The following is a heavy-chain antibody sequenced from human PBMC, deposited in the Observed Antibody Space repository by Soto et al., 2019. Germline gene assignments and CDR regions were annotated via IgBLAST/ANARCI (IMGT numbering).Heavy chain of an antibody. Sequence: SETLSLTCAVYGGSFSGHSWTLIRQSPGKGLECIWDINHSGRVNYSPSLKSRVTISLDTSKNQFSLTLSAVTAADTAMYYCSSRAYDTNCYYRFDPWAQGTLVTVSS. CDR3: SSRAYDTNCYYRFDP. D-gene: IGHD3-22*01. CDR2: INHSGRV. V-gene: IGHV4-34*01. J-gene: IGHJ5*01. CDR1: GGSFSGHS.